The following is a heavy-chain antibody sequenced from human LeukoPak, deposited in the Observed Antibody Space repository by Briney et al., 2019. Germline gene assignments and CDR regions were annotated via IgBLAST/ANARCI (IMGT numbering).Heavy chain of an antibody. CDR2: IYTGSSA. V-gene: IGHV3-53*01. D-gene: IGHD3-10*01. J-gene: IGHJ3*02. CDR1: GFTVSSNY. CDR3: GRNSRPHYRYYGLGSYAFDM. Sequence: QTGGSLRLSCVASGFTVSSNYMTWVRQAPGKGLDWVSVIYTGSSASYADSVKGRFTISRDSSKNTLYLQMNSLRAEDTAVYFCGRNSRPHYRYYGLGSYAFDMWGQGTMVTVSS.